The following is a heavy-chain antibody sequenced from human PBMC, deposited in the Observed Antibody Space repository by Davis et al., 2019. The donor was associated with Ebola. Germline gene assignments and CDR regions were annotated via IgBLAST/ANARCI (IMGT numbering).Heavy chain of an antibody. CDR3: ARGDSYYDPTGYYAGPEAPDH. J-gene: IGHJ4*02. D-gene: IGHD3-22*01. Sequence: SETLSLTCVVSGAFVSSGGYSWIWIRQPPGKGLEWICHYYYTGTTYYSPSLRSRVTISVDTSKNLFSLKLTSVTAADTAVYYCARGDSYYDPTGYYAGPEAPDHWGQGTLVSVSS. CDR2: YYYTGTT. CDR1: GAFVSSGGYS. V-gene: IGHV4-30-4*07.